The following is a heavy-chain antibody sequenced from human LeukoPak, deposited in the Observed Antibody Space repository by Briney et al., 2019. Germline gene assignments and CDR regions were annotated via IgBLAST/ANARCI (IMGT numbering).Heavy chain of an antibody. Sequence: GGSLRLSCAASGFTFSIYGMHWVRQAPGKGLERVAVISYDGSNKYYADSVKGRFTNSRDNSKNTLYLQMNSLRAEDTAVYYCAKGRRLGELSFVYGGQGSLVTVSS. CDR2: ISYDGSNK. D-gene: IGHD3-16*02. CDR1: GFTFSIYG. V-gene: IGHV3-30*18. CDR3: AKGRRLGELSFVY. J-gene: IGHJ4*02.